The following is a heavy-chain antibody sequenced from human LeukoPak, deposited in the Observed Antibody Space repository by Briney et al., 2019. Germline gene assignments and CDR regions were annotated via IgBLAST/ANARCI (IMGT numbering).Heavy chain of an antibody. Sequence: ASVKVSCKASGYTFTSYYMHWVRQAPGQGLEWVGIINPSSGSTSYAQKLQGRVTMTRETSTSTVYMELSSLRSEATAVYYCARQAIAAAGNVNGVDYWGQGTLVTVSS. J-gene: IGHJ4*02. V-gene: IGHV1-46*04. D-gene: IGHD6-13*01. CDR3: ARQAIAAAGNVNGVDY. CDR1: GYTFTSYY. CDR2: INPSSGST.